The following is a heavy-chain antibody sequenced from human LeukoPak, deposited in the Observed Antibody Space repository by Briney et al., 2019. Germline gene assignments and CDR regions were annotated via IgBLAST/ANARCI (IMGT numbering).Heavy chain of an antibody. J-gene: IGHJ3*01. CDR1: GGSISSSSYY. CDR3: ARTSIPVEQLIGAFDV. V-gene: IGHV4-61*05. CDR2: VYYSGST. D-gene: IGHD6-19*01. Sequence: PSETLSLTCTVSGGSISSSSYYWSWIRQPPGKGLEWIGYVYYSGSTNYNPSLMSRVTISLDTSKNQFSLKLSSVTAADTAMYYCARTSIPVEQLIGAFDVWGQGTMVTVSS.